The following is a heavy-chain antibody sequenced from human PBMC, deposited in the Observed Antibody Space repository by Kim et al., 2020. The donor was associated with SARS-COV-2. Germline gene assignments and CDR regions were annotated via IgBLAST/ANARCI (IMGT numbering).Heavy chain of an antibody. Sequence: SVKVSCKASGGTFSSYAISWVRQAPGQGLEWMGGIIPIFGTANYAQKFQGRVTITADESTSTAYMELSSLRSEDTAVYYCARGAPRVRIAAADDAFDIWGQGTMVTVSS. CDR3: ARGAPRVRIAAADDAFDI. V-gene: IGHV1-69*13. D-gene: IGHD6-13*01. CDR2: IIPIFGTA. CDR1: GGTFSSYA. J-gene: IGHJ3*02.